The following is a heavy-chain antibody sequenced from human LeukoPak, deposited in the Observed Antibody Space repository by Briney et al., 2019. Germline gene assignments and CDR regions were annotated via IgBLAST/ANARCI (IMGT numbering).Heavy chain of an antibody. Sequence: SETLSLTCTVSGGSISSSSYYWGWIRQPPGKGLEWIGSSYYSGSTYYNPSLKSRVTISVDTSKNQFSLKLSSVTAADTAVYYCARMVGYCSSTSCYAGWFDPWGQGTLVTVSS. D-gene: IGHD2-2*01. J-gene: IGHJ5*02. CDR2: SYYSGST. CDR3: ARMVGYCSSTSCYAGWFDP. CDR1: GGSISSSSYY. V-gene: IGHV4-39*01.